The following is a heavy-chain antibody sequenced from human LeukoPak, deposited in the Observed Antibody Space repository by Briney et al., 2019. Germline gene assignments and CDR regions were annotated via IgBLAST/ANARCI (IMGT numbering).Heavy chain of an antibody. CDR2: IYTSGST. V-gene: IGHV4-61*02. J-gene: IGHJ3*02. CDR3: ASYSGSYYSAFDI. Sequence: SEALSLTCTVSGGSISSGSYYWSWIRQPAGKGLEWIGRIYTSGSTNYNPSLKSRVTISVDTSKNQFSLKLSSVTAADTAVYYCASYSGSYYSAFDIWGQGTMVTVSS. D-gene: IGHD1-26*01. CDR1: GGSISSGSYY.